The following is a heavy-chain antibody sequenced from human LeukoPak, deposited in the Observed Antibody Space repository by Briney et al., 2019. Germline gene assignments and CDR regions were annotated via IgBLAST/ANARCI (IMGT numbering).Heavy chain of an antibody. V-gene: IGHV7-4-1*01. CDR3: ARASVVTFRDAFDV. J-gene: IGHJ3*01. D-gene: IGHD4-23*01. CDR1: GYTFTSHA. CDR2: INTHSANP. Sequence: PGASVKVSCKASGYTFTSHAINWVRQAPGQGLEWMGWINTHSANPTYAQGLTGRYVFSVDTSATTAYLQIYNLQAEDSAVYFCARASVVTFRDAFDVWGQGTRVTVSS.